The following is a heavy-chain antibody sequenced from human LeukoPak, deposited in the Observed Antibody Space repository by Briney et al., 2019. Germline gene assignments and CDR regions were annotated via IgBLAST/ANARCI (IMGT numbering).Heavy chain of an antibody. Sequence: SETLSLTCTVSGGSISSSSYYWGWIRQPPGKGLEWIGSIYYSGSTYYNPSLKSRVTISVDTSKNQFSLKPSSVTAADTAVYYCASRAQIAAAGSFDYWGQGTLVTVSS. CDR3: ASRAQIAAAGSFDY. J-gene: IGHJ4*02. V-gene: IGHV4-39*01. CDR1: GGSISSSSYY. CDR2: IYYSGST. D-gene: IGHD6-13*01.